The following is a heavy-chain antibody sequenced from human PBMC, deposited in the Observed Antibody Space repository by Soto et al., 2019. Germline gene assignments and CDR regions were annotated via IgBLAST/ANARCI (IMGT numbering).Heavy chain of an antibody. D-gene: IGHD3-22*01. CDR3: ARDARPYYYDSSGYYSRGRFDP. Sequence: SETLSLTCTVSGGSISSYYWSWIRQPAGKGLEWIGRIYTSGSTNYNPSLKSRVTMSVDTSKNQFSLKLSSVTAADTAVYYCARDARPYYYDSSGYYSRGRFDPWGQGTLVTVSS. V-gene: IGHV4-4*07. CDR1: GGSISSYY. CDR2: IYTSGST. J-gene: IGHJ5*02.